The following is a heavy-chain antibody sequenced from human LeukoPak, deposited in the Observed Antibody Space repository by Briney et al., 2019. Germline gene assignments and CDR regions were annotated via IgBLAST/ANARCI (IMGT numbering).Heavy chain of an antibody. CDR2: ISASGGST. D-gene: IGHD3-10*01. Sequence: GGSLRLSCAASGFTFTSYAMRWVRHAPKKGLEWVSVISASGGSTNYADSVKGRFTISRDNSKNTLYLQMNSLRAEDSAVYYCAKNYGSGSSVKYYYYMDVWGKGTTVTVSS. CDR3: AKNYGSGSSVKYYYYMDV. J-gene: IGHJ6*03. V-gene: IGHV3-23*01. CDR1: GFTFTSYA.